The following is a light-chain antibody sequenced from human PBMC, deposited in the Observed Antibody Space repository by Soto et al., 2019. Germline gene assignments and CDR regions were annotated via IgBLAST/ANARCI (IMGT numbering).Light chain of an antibody. V-gene: IGLV1-40*01. Sequence: QSVLTQLPSVSGAPGQRVTISCTGSSSNIGAGYDVHWYQQLPGAAPKLLIYVNSNRPSGVPDRFSGSKSGTSASLAITGLQAEDEADYYCQSYDSSLSVVFGAGTKVTVL. CDR1: SSNIGAGYD. CDR3: QSYDSSLSVV. J-gene: IGLJ2*01. CDR2: VNS.